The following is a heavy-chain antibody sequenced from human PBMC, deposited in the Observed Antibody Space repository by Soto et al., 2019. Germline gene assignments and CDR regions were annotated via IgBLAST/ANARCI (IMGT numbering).Heavy chain of an antibody. V-gene: IGHV4-59*08. CDR1: GGSISSYY. CDR2: IYYSGST. Sequence: SETLSLTCTVSGGSISSYYWSWIRQPPGKGLEWIGYIYYSGSTNYNPSLKSRVTISVDTSKNQFSLKLSSVTAADTAVYYCARLNGMYWQQLVVHYYGMDVWGQGTTVT. J-gene: IGHJ6*02. CDR3: ARLNGMYWQQLVVHYYGMDV. D-gene: IGHD6-13*01.